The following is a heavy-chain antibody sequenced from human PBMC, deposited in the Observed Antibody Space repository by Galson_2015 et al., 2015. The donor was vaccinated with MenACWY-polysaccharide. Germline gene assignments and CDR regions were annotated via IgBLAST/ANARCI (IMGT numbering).Heavy chain of an antibody. D-gene: IGHD6-19*01. CDR3: ARPSNPGYSSGLTHAFDL. CDR2: INSDGRST. J-gene: IGHJ2*01. CDR1: GFTFSSYW. Sequence: SLRLSCAASGFTFSSYWMHWVRQGPGKGLVWVSRINSDGRSTSYADSVKGRFTISRDNAKNTLYLQMNSLRAEDTAVYYCARPSNPGYSSGLTHAFDLWGRGTLVTVSS. V-gene: IGHV3-74*01.